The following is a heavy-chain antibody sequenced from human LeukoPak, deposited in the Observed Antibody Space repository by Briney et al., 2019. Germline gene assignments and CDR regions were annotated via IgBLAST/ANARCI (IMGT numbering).Heavy chain of an antibody. V-gene: IGHV3-21*04. CDR3: ARDHIAVAGYNWFDP. CDR1: GFTFSSYS. D-gene: IGHD6-19*01. Sequence: PGGSLRLSCAASGFTFSSYSMNWVRQAPGKGLEWVSSISSSSSYIYYADSVKGRLTISRDNAKNSLYLQMNSLRAEDTAVYYCARDHIAVAGYNWFDPWGQGTLVTVSS. J-gene: IGHJ5*02. CDR2: ISSSSSYI.